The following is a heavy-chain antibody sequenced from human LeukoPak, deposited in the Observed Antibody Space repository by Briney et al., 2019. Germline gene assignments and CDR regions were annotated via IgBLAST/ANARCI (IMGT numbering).Heavy chain of an antibody. CDR3: AHRPGGDGYNFFDY. V-gene: IGHV2-5*01. CDR2: IYWNDDK. D-gene: IGHD5-24*01. Sequence: ESGPTLVQPTQTLTLTCTFSGFSLRTSGVGVGWIRQPPGKALEWLALIYWNDDKRYSPSLKSRLTITKDTSKNQVVLTMTNMDPVDTATYYCAHRPGGDGYNFFDYWGQGTLVTVSS. CDR1: GFSLRTSGVG. J-gene: IGHJ4*02.